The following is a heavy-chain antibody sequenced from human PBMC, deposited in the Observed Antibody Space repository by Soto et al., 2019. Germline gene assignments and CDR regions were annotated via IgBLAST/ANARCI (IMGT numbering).Heavy chain of an antibody. CDR3: ARGRIVEVPAAIRNYFDS. D-gene: IGHD2-2*01. Sequence: QVQLQQWGAGLLKPSETLSLTCAVYGGSFSGYYWSWIRQPPGKGLEWIGEINHSGSTNYNPSLQSRLTLSVDRTKNQFSRKLGSVTAADTAVYYCARGRIVEVPAAIRNYFDSWGQGTLVTVSS. CDR1: GGSFSGYY. J-gene: IGHJ4*02. V-gene: IGHV4-34*01. CDR2: INHSGST.